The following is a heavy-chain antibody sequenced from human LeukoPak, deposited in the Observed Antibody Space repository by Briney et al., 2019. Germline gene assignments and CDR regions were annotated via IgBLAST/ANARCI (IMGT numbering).Heavy chain of an antibody. Sequence: ASVKVSCKVSGYTFTDYYMHWLQQAPGKGLEWMGLVDPEDGETIYAEKFQGRVTITADTSTDTAYMELSSLRSEDTAVYYCATRQRVGAIDYWGQGTLVTVSS. D-gene: IGHD1-26*01. V-gene: IGHV1-69-2*01. CDR2: VDPEDGET. CDR1: GYTFTDYY. J-gene: IGHJ4*02. CDR3: ATRQRVGAIDY.